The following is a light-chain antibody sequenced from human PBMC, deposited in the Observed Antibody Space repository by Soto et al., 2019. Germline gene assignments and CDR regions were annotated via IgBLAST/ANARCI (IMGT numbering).Light chain of an antibody. CDR3: QQYNSYPWT. Sequence: DIQMTQSPSTLSASVGDRVTITCRASQSISSWLALNQQKPGKAPQLLIYDACSLESGVPSRFSGSGSGTEFSLTISSLQPDDVATYYGQQYNSYPWTFGQGTKVEIK. CDR2: DAC. J-gene: IGKJ1*01. V-gene: IGKV1-5*01. CDR1: QSISSW.